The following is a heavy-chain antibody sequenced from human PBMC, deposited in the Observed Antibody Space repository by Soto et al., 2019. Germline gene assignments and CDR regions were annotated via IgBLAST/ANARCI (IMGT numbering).Heavy chain of an antibody. Sequence: DSLKISCKGSGYTFTSYCISWVRQMPGKGLEWMGRIDPSDSYTNYSPSFQGHVTISADTSISTAYLQWNSLKASDTAMYYCARQITVLEAWFDPWGQGTLGTVSS. V-gene: IGHV5-10-1*01. CDR2: IDPSDSYT. CDR1: GYTFTSYC. J-gene: IGHJ5*02. D-gene: IGHD3-3*01. CDR3: ARQITVLEAWFDP.